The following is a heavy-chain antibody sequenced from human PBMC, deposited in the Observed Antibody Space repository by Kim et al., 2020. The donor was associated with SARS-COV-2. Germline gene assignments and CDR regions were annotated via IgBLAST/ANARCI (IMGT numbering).Heavy chain of an antibody. CDR1: GFTFSSYG. D-gene: IGHD3-22*01. V-gene: IGHV3-30*03. J-gene: IGHJ6*02. Sequence: GGSLRLSCAASGFTFSSYGMHWVRQAPGKGLEWVAVISYDGSNKYYADSVKGRFTISRDNSKNTLYLQMNSLRAEDTAVYYCASDDYYDSSGYYQRLYGMDVWGQGTTVTVSS. CDR3: ASDDYYDSSGYYQRLYGMDV. CDR2: ISYDGSNK.